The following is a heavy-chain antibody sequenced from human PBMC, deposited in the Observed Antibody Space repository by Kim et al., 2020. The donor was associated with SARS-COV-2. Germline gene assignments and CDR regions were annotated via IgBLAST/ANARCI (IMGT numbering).Heavy chain of an antibody. CDR3: ARDADIVATMGYSIDY. CDR1: GYTFTGYY. CDR2: INPNSGGT. J-gene: IGHJ4*02. Sequence: ASVKVSCKASGYTFTGYYMHWVRQAPGQGLEWMGWINPNSGGTNYAQKFQGRVTMTRDTSISTAYMELSRLRSDDTAVYYCARDADIVATMGYSIDYWGQGTLVTVSS. V-gene: IGHV1-2*02. D-gene: IGHD5-12*01.